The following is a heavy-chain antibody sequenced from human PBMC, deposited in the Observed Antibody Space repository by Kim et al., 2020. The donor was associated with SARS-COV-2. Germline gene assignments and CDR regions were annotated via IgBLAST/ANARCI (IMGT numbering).Heavy chain of an antibody. CDR3: AKGSQDSSGYYYIYYYYG. CDR2: ISYDGSNK. Sequence: GGSLRLSCAASGFTFSSYGMHWVRQAPGKGLEWVAVISYDGSNKYYADSVKDRFTISRDNSKNTLYLQMNSLRAEDTAVYYCAKGSQDSSGYYYIYYYYG. J-gene: IGHJ6*01. V-gene: IGHV3-30*18. CDR1: GFTFSSYG. D-gene: IGHD3-22*01.